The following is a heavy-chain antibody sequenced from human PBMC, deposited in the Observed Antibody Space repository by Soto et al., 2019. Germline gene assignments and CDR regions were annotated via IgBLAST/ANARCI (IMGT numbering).Heavy chain of an antibody. D-gene: IGHD3-10*01. CDR2: IYYRGST. J-gene: IGHJ4*02. CDR1: GGSISSYY. CDR3: AAGVTMVRGVTDY. V-gene: IGHV4-59*08. Sequence: QVQLQESGPGLVKPSETLSLTCTVSGGSISSYYWSWIRPPPGKGLEWIGYIYYRGSTNYNPSLKSRVTITVDTSKNQFSLKLSSVTAADTAVYYCAAGVTMVRGVTDYWGQGTLVTVSS.